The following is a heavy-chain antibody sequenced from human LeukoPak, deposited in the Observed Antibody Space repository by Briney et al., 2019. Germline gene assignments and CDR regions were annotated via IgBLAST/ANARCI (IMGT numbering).Heavy chain of an antibody. CDR2: INPNSGGT. CDR1: GYTFTGYY. J-gene: IGHJ6*03. Sequence: ASVKVSCKTSGYTFTGYYMHWVRQAPGQGLEWMGWINPNSGGTNYAQKFQGRVTMTRDTSISTAYMELSRLRSDDTAVYYCARSRGQLELRGYSYYYMDVCGKGPTVTVSS. D-gene: IGHD1-7*01. CDR3: ARSRGQLELRGYSYYYMDV. V-gene: IGHV1-2*02.